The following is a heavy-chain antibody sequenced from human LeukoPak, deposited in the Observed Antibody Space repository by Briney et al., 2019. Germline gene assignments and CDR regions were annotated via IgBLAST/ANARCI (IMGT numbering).Heavy chain of an antibody. CDR2: IYYSGTT. J-gene: IGHJ5*02. V-gene: IGHV4-39*01. D-gene: IGHD3-10*01. CDR1: VGSLNSPNYY. Sequence: PSETLSLTSIDSVGSLNSPNYYCGWISQPPGKGLEWLGTIYYSGTTYYNPSLKTRLTISVNTSKNQFSLKLTSVTAADTAVYYCARHDYYGSLNWFDPWGQGTLITVSS. CDR3: ARHDYYGSLNWFDP.